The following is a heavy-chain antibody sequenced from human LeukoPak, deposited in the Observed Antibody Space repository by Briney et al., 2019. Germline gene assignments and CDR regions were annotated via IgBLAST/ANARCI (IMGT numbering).Heavy chain of an antibody. CDR3: ARVLGSSRAYFDY. Sequence: GGSLRLSCAASGFPFSVFYMSWVRQAPGKGLEWLAYISSGSRYTLYADSVKGRFTISRDNAKNSLYLQMNSLRAEDTAVYYCARVLGSSRAYFDYWGQGTLVTVSS. J-gene: IGHJ4*02. CDR2: ISSGSR. CDR1: GFPFSVFY. V-gene: IGHV3-11*06. D-gene: IGHD6-6*01.